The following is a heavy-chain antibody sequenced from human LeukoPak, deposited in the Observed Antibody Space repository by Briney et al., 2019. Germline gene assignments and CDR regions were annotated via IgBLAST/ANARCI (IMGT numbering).Heavy chain of an antibody. CDR2: IYYSGST. D-gene: IGHD5-18*01. Sequence: SETLSLTCTVSGGSISSYYWSWLRQPPGKGLEWIGYIYYSGSTNYNPSLNSRVTISVDTSKNQFSLKLSSVTAADTAVYYCARGYSYGYHYFDYWGQGTLVTVSS. J-gene: IGHJ4*02. CDR3: ARGYSYGYHYFDY. CDR1: GGSISSYY. V-gene: IGHV4-59*01.